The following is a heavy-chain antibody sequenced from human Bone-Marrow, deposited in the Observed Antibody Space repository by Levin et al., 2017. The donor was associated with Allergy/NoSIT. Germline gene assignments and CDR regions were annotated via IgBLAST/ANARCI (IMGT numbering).Heavy chain of an antibody. CDR3: ARATYYDFWSGYPDVNSLFDY. J-gene: IGHJ4*02. Sequence: GGSLRLSCAASGFTFSSYSMNWVRQAPGKGLEWVSYISSSSSTIYYADSVKGRFTISRDNAKNSLYLQMNSLRAEDTAVYYCARATYYDFWSGYPDVNSLFDYWGQGTLVTVSS. CDR2: ISSSSSTI. CDR1: GFTFSSYS. D-gene: IGHD3-3*01. V-gene: IGHV3-48*01.